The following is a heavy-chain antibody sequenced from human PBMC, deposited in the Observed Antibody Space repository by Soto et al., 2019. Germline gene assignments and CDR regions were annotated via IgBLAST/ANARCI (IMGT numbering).Heavy chain of an antibody. CDR3: ASQEMATKNVDAFDI. CDR1: GYHFPSSW. D-gene: IGHD5-12*01. V-gene: IGHV5-51*01. Sequence: PGESLKISCKGSGYHFPSSWIGWVRQVPGKGLEWVGSVYPGDYDTKYSPSFQGHVTISADRSTKTAYLQWSSLKASDTGIYYCASQEMATKNVDAFDIWGQGTMVTVSS. J-gene: IGHJ3*02. CDR2: VYPGDYDT.